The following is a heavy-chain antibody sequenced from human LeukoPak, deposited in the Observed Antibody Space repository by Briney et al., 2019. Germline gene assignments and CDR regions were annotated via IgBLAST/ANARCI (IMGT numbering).Heavy chain of an antibody. D-gene: IGHD4/OR15-4a*01. CDR3: ARGAVLTARFAYNWFDP. J-gene: IGHJ5*02. CDR2: IYHSGST. V-gene: IGHV4-30-2*01. CDR1: GGPISSGGYS. Sequence: SQTLSLNCAVSGGPISSGGYSWTWIRQPSGKGLEWIGDIYHSGSTYYNPSLKSRVTISGDRSKNQFSLKLNSITAADTAVYYCARGAVLTARFAYNWFDPWGQGALVTVSS.